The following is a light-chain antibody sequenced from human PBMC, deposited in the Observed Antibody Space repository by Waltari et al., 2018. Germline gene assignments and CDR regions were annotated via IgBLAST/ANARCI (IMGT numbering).Light chain of an antibody. J-gene: IGLJ1*01. CDR2: DVT. CDR3: SSYAGSAYV. Sequence: QSALTQPPSASGSPGQSVTISCTGTSSDVGGYNYVSWYQQYPGKAPKLMIYDVTGRPSGVPDRCSGSKSGNTASLTVSGLQAEYEADYYCSSYAGSAYVFGTGTKVTVL. CDR1: SSDVGGYNY. V-gene: IGLV2-8*01.